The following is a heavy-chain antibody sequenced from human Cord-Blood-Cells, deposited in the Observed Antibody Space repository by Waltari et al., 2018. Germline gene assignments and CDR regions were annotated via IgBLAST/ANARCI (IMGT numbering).Heavy chain of an antibody. CDR2: IYHSGST. V-gene: IGHV4-38-2*01. J-gene: IGHJ4*02. CDR3: ARGRLHGDSGYDYFDY. Sequence: QVQLQESGPGRVKPSEPLSLTCAVSGYSISMGYYWGWLRQPPGKGLEWIGSIYHSGSTYYNPSLKSRVTISVDTSKNQFSLKLSSVTAADTAVYYCARGRLHGDSGYDYFDYWGQGTLVTVSS. CDR1: GYSISMGYY. D-gene: IGHD5-12*01.